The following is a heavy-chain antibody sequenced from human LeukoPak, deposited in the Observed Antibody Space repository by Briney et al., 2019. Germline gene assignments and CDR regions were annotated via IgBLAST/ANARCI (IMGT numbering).Heavy chain of an antibody. V-gene: IGHV4-39*01. CDR1: GGSTSSSNYY. D-gene: IGHD3-3*01. CDR2: IHYSGNT. Sequence: NPSATLSPTCTVSGGSTSSSNYYWGWIRQPPGKGLEWIGGIHYSGNTYYNPSLKSRVTISVDTSKDQFSLKLSSVTAADTAVYYCARLGAGPTYYDFWSGYSSFYFDYWGQGTLVTVSS. J-gene: IGHJ4*02. CDR3: ARLGAGPTYYDFWSGYSSFYFDY.